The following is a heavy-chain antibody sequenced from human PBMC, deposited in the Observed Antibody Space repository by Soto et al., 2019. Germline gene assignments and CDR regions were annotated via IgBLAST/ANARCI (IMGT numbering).Heavy chain of an antibody. D-gene: IGHD3-22*01. Sequence: GGSLRLSCAASGFTFSSYAMHWVRQAPGKGLEWVAVISYDGSNKYYADSVKGRFTISRDNSKNTLYLQMNSLRAEDTAVYYCARSYYYDSSGEVGYWGQGTLVTVSS. CDR2: ISYDGSNK. CDR3: ARSYYYDSSGEVGY. J-gene: IGHJ4*02. CDR1: GFTFSSYA. V-gene: IGHV3-30-3*01.